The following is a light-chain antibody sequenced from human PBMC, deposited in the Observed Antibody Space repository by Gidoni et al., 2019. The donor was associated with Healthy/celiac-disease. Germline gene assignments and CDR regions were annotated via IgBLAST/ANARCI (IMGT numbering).Light chain of an antibody. Sequence: DIQLTQSPSFLSASVGDRVTITCRASQGISSYLAWYQQKPGKAPTRLIYAASTLQSGVPSTFSGSGSGTEFTLTISSLQPEDFATYYCQQLNSYPPSFTFGPGTKVDIK. CDR2: AAS. CDR1: QGISSY. V-gene: IGKV1-9*01. CDR3: QQLNSYPPSFT. J-gene: IGKJ3*01.